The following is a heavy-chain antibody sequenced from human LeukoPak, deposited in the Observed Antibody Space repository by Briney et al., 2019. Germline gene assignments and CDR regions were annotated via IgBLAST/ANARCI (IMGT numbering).Heavy chain of an antibody. J-gene: IGHJ3*02. CDR2: IWYDGSNK. D-gene: IGHD4-17*01. CDR1: GFTFSSYG. CDR3: AKECGRHYDDRAFDI. Sequence: GGSLRLSCAASGFTFSSYGMHWVRQAPGKGLEWVAVIWYDGSNKYYADSVKGRFTISRDNSKNTLYLQMSSLTDEDTAVYYCAKECGRHYDDRAFDIWGQGTMVAVSS. V-gene: IGHV3-33*06.